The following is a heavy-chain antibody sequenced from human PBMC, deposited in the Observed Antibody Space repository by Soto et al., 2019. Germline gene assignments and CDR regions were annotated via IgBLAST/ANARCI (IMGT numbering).Heavy chain of an antibody. CDR2: ISPNSGGT. CDR3: AREGTADGATMWDY. D-gene: IGHD5-12*01. Sequence: ASVKVSCKASGGTFSSYAISWVRQAPGQGLEWLGWISPNSGGTNYAQKFQGRVTMTRDTSISTAYMDLSRLTSDDTAVYYCAREGTADGATMWDYWGQGALVTVSS. J-gene: IGHJ4*02. CDR1: GGTFSSYA. V-gene: IGHV1-2*02.